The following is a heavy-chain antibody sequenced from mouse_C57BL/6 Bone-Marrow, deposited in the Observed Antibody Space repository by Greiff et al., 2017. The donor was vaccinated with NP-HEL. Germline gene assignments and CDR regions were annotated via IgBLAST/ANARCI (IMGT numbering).Heavy chain of an antibody. Sequence: VQLQESGPGLVAPSPCLSITCTVSGFSLTSYGVSWVRQPPGKGLEWLGVILGDGSTNYHSALISRLSISKDNSKSQVFLKLSSLQTDDTATYYGAKPVIYYDYEGGQGTSVTVSS. D-gene: IGHD2-4*01. V-gene: IGHV2-3*01. CDR1: GFSLTSYG. CDR3: AKPVIYYDYE. J-gene: IGHJ4*01. CDR2: ILGDGST.